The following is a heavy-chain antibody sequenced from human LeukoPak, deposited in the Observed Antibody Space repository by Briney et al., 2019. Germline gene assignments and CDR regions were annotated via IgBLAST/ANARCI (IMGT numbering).Heavy chain of an antibody. Sequence: ASVKVSCKASGYTFSGYYIHWVRQAPGQRLEYMGWINPNSGDTNYAQKFQDWVTMTSDTSISTAYMELSRLKSDDTAVYYCARGSRVDTAMVDYWGQGTLVTVSS. CDR2: INPNSGDT. CDR3: ARGSRVDTAMVDY. J-gene: IGHJ4*02. V-gene: IGHV1-2*04. CDR1: GYTFSGYY. D-gene: IGHD5-18*01.